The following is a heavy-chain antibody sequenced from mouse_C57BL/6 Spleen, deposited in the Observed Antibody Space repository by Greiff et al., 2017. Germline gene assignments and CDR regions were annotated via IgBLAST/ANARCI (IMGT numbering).Heavy chain of an antibody. J-gene: IGHJ2*01. D-gene: IGHD1-1*01. V-gene: IGHV1-15*01. Sequence: QVQLKQSGAELVRPGASVTLSCKASGYTFTDYEMHWVKQTPVHGLEWIGAIDPETGGTAYNQKFKGKAILTADKSSSTAYMELRSLTSEDSAVYYCTRDFFITTPFGYWGQGTTLTVSS. CDR1: GYTFTDYE. CDR3: TRDFFITTPFGY. CDR2: IDPETGGT.